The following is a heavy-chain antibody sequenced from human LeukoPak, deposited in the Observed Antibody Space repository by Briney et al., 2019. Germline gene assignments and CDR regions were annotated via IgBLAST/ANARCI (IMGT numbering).Heavy chain of an antibody. Sequence: GGSLRLSCAASGFTFSSYSMNWVRQAPGKGLEWVSGISPSGGITYYTDSVKGRFTISRDNSKNTQSQQMNSLRAEDTAVYYCAKDDDWGRYKHWGQGTLVTVSS. V-gene: IGHV3-23*01. D-gene: IGHD3-16*01. CDR2: ISPSGGIT. CDR3: AKDDDWGRYKH. J-gene: IGHJ1*01. CDR1: GFTFSSYS.